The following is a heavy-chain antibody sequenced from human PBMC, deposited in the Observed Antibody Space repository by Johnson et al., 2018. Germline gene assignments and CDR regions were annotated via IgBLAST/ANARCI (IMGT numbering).Heavy chain of an antibody. D-gene: IGHD3-3*01. CDR3: ARGRNCDFWSGSGAFDI. CDR1: GYTFTNYA. V-gene: IGHV1-8*01. J-gene: IGHJ3*02. Sequence: QVQLVQSGAEVEKPGASVKVSCKASGYTFTNYAINWVLQASGQGLEWVGWMNPNSGGTGFAQKFQGRVTLTMNTSITTAYMVLGSLRSEDTAVYYCARGRNCDFWSGSGAFDIWGQGTEVTVSS. CDR2: MNPNSGGT.